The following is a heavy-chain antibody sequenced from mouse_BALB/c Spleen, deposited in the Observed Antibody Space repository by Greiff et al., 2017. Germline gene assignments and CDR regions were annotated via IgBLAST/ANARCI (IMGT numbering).Heavy chain of an antibody. CDR1: GFTFSSYA. CDR3: ARNYKYYYAMDY. V-gene: IGHV5-9-4*01. J-gene: IGHJ4*01. Sequence: EVKLVESGGGLVKPGGSLKLSCAASGFTFSSYAMSWVRQSPEKRLEWVAEISSGGSYTYYPDTVTGRFTISRDNAKNTLYLEMSSLRSEDTAMYYCARNYKYYYAMDYWGQGTSVTVSS. CDR2: ISSGGSYT. D-gene: IGHD2-12*01.